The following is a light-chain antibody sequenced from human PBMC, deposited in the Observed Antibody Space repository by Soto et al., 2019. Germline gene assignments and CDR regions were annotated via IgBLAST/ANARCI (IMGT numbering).Light chain of an antibody. CDR1: QNITTY. J-gene: IGKJ4*01. CDR2: AAS. V-gene: IGKV1-39*01. CDR3: QQSSRTPIT. Sequence: DIPMTQSPSSLSASVGDRVTITCRASQNITTYLNWYQQKPGKAPKLLIYAASNLQSGVPSRFSGSGSGTYFTLTSSSLQPEDFATYYCQQSSRTPITFGGGTKIEIK.